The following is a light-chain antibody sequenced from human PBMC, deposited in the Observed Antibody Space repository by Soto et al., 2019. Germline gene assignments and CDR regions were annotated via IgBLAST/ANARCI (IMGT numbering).Light chain of an antibody. CDR2: GAS. V-gene: IGKV3-15*01. J-gene: IGKJ4*01. CDR1: QSVNSN. Sequence: IVMTQSPATLSVSPGERATLSCRASQSVNSNLACYQQKPGQAPKLLIYGASTTATGIPARFSGSGSGAEFTLTISSLQSEDFAIYYCQQYKSWLTFGGGTKVEVK. CDR3: QQYKSWLT.